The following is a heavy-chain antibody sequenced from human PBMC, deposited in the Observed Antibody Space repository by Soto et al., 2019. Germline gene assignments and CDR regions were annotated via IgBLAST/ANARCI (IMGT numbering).Heavy chain of an antibody. CDR3: ARRIRDTVTRLPTDAFDI. D-gene: IGHD4-17*01. J-gene: IGHJ3*02. CDR1: GGSISSSSYY. V-gene: IGHV4-39*01. Sequence: PSETLSLTFTVSGGSISSSSYYWGWIRQPPGKGLEWIGSIYYSGSTYYNPSLKSRVTISVDTSKNQFSLKLSSVTAADTAVYYCARRIRDTVTRLPTDAFDIWGQGTMVTVSS. CDR2: IYYSGST.